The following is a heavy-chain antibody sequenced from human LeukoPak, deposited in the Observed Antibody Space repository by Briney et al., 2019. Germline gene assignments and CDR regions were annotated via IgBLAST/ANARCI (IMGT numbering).Heavy chain of an antibody. V-gene: IGHV4-39*02. CDR1: GGSISSSSYY. D-gene: IGHD2-2*01. CDR3: AREWSIVVVPAAITSAFGI. Sequence: SETLSLTCTVSGGSISSSSYYWGWIRQPPGKGLEWIGSIYYSGSTYYNPSLKSRVTISVDTSKNQFSLKLSSVTAADTAVYYCAREWSIVVVPAAITSAFGIWGQGTMVTVSS. CDR2: IYYSGST. J-gene: IGHJ3*02.